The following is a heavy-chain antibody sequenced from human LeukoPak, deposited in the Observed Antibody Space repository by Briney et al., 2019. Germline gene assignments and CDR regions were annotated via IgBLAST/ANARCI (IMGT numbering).Heavy chain of an antibody. J-gene: IGHJ4*02. D-gene: IGHD5-24*01. CDR2: TSSGGST. CDR3: GRVGDGYNDNY. V-gene: IGHV3-66*01. CDR1: GFTVSSDY. Sequence: SGGSLRLSCAASGFTVSSDYMGWVRQAPEKGLEWVSLTSSGGSTYYADSLKGRFTISRDNSKNTLYLQMNSLRAEDTAVYYCGRVGDGYNDNYWGQGTLVTVSS.